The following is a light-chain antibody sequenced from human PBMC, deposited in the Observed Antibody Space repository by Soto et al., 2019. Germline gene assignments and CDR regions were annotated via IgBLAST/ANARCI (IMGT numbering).Light chain of an antibody. CDR1: QRLSASD. J-gene: IGKJ5*01. Sequence: EIDLTQSPGTLSLSPGQRATLSCRASQRLSASDIAWYQQKPGQAPKFLIYGVSSRATGIPDRFSGSGSGTDFTLTISRLEPEDFAVYHCQQYGSSPRITFGQGTRLEIK. V-gene: IGKV3-20*01. CDR2: GVS. CDR3: QQYGSSPRIT.